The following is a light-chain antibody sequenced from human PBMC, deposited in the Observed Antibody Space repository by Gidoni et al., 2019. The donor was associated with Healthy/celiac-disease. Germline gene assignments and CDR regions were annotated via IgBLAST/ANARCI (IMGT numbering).Light chain of an antibody. CDR1: QSISSY. V-gene: IGKV1-39*01. CDR2: AAS. J-gene: IGKJ3*01. Sequence: DIQMTQSPSSLSASVGDRVTITCRASQSISSYLNWYQQKPGKAHKLLIYAASSLQGGVPSRFSGSGSGTDFTLTISILQPEDFATYSFQQIYITPFPFGPGPKWISN. CDR3: QQIYITPFP.